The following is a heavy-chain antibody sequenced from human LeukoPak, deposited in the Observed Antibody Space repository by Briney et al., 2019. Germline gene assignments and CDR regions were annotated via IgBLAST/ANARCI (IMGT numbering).Heavy chain of an antibody. CDR2: ISYDGSNK. CDR1: GFTFSSYA. V-gene: IGHV3-30*04. J-gene: IGHJ4*02. Sequence: GGSLRLSCAASGFTFSSYAMHWVRQAPGKGLEWVAVISYDGSNKYYADSVKGRFTIPRDNAKNSLYLLMTSLRVDDTAVYYCSATGRWGQGTLVAVSS. CDR3: SATGR. D-gene: IGHD2-15*01.